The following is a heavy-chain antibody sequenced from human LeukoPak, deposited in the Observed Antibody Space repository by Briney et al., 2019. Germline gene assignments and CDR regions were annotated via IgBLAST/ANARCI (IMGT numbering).Heavy chain of an antibody. D-gene: IGHD1-26*01. V-gene: IGHV3-21*01. Sequence: GGSLPLPHAPSGFPFWSYRMIGARQAPGKGLEWVSSISSSSSYIYYADSVKGQFTISRDNSKNSLYLQMNSLRAEDTAVYYCSRVGGHADTWELPYYYMDVWGKGTTVTVSS. CDR3: SRVGGHADTWELPYYYMDV. CDR2: ISSSSSYI. CDR1: GFPFWSYR. J-gene: IGHJ6*03.